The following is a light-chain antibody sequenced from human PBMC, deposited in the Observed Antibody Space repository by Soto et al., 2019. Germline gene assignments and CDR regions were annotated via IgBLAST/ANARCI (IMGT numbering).Light chain of an antibody. CDR3: CSYAGSPSV. Sequence: QSALTQPPSVSGSPGQSVTISCTGTSSDVGGYNYVSWYQQHPDKTPKLIIYDVTKRPSGVPDRFSGSKSGNTASLSISGLQADDEADYYCCSYAGSPSVFGTGTKLTVL. CDR2: DVT. J-gene: IGLJ1*01. V-gene: IGLV2-11*01. CDR1: SSDVGGYNY.